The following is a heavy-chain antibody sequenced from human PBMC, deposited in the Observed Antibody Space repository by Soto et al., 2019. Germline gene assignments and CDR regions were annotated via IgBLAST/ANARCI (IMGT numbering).Heavy chain of an antibody. CDR3: AKDPRISNAEQLGPFDY. CDR2: ISASGGST. D-gene: IGHD1-26*01. V-gene: IGHV3-23*01. J-gene: IGHJ4*02. CDR1: GFTFSSYG. Sequence: PGGSLRLSCVASGFTFSSYGMHWVRQAPGKGLEWVSLISASGGSTYYADSVKGRSTISRDNSKHTLYLQMNSLRAEDTAVYYCAKDPRISNAEQLGPFDYWGQGTLVTAPQ.